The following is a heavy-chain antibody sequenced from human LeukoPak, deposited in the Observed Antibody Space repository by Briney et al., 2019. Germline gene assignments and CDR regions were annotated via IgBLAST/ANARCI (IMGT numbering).Heavy chain of an antibody. V-gene: IGHV4-61*02. D-gene: IGHD1-26*01. J-gene: IGHJ4*02. CDR2: MYTSGST. CDR3: ARTPAWDYYFDY. CDR1: GGSISSSSYY. Sequence: PSETLSLTCTVSGGSISSSSYYWNWIRQPAGQGLEWIGRMYTSGSTDYNPSLKSRVTMSVDTSKNQFSLKLNSVTAADTAVYYCARTPAWDYYFDYWGQGTLVTVSS.